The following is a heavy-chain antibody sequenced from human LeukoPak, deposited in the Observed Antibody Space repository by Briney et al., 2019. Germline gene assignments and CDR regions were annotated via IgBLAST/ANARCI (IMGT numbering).Heavy chain of an antibody. D-gene: IGHD1-26*01. J-gene: IGHJ4*02. CDR2: IYYSGST. CDR3: AREGGSYYGVFDY. Sequence: SETLSLTCTVSGGSISSSSYYWGWIRQPPGKGLEWIGYIYYSGSTYYNPSLKSRVTISVDTSKNQFSLKLSSVTAADTAVYYCAREGGSYYGVFDYWGQGTLVTVSS. V-gene: IGHV4-30-4*08. CDR1: GGSISSSSYY.